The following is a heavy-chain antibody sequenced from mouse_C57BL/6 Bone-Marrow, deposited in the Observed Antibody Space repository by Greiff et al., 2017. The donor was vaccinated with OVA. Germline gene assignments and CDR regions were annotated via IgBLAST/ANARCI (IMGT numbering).Heavy chain of an antibody. V-gene: IGHV1-52*01. CDR1: GYTFTSYW. CDR2: IDPSDSET. CDR3: ARYYGYWYFDV. D-gene: IGHD1-1*01. J-gene: IGHJ1*03. Sequence: QVQLQQPGAELVRPGSSVKLSCKASGYTFTSYWMHWVKQRPIQGLEWIGNIDPSDSETHYTQKFKDKATLTVDKSSSTAYMQLSSLTSEDSAVYYCARYYGYWYFDVWGTGTTVTVSS.